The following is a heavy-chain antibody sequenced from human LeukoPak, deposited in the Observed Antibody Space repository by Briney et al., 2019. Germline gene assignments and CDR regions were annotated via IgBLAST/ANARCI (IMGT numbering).Heavy chain of an antibody. J-gene: IGHJ5*02. CDR1: GYTFTSYD. D-gene: IGHD1-14*01. CDR2: MNPNSGNT. V-gene: IGHV1-8*01. CDR3: ARDQTRTPRDNWFDP. Sequence: ASVKVSCKASGYTFTSYDINWVRQATGQGLEWMGWMNPNSGNTGYAQKFQGRVTMTRNTAISTAYMELSSLRSEDTAVYYCARDQTRTPRDNWFDPWGQGTLVTVSS.